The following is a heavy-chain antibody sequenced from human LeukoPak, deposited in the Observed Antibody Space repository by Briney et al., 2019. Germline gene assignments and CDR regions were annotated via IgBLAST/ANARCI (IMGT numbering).Heavy chain of an antibody. CDR2: INHSGST. CDR3: ARGRSWEPDY. J-gene: IGHJ4*02. Sequence: PSETLSLTCAVYGGSVSGYYWSWIRQPPGKGLEWIGEINHSGSTNYNPSLKSRVTISVDTSKNQFSLKLSSVTAADTAVYYCARGRSWEPDYWGQGTLVTVSS. V-gene: IGHV4-34*01. CDR1: GGSVSGYY. D-gene: IGHD1-26*01.